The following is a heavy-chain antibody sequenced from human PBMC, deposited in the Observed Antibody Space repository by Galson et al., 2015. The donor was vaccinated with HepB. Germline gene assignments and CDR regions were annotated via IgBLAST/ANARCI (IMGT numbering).Heavy chain of an antibody. Sequence: QSGAEVKKPGDSLKISCKGSGYRFTTYWIDWVRQMPGKGLEWMGIIYPGDSDTRYSPSFQGQVTMSADKSISTAYLQWSSLKASDTAMYYCARPVYSSGWYLDYWGQGTLVTVSS. D-gene: IGHD6-19*01. CDR1: GYRFTTYW. J-gene: IGHJ4*02. CDR2: IYPGDSDT. V-gene: IGHV5-51*01. CDR3: ARPVYSSGWYLDY.